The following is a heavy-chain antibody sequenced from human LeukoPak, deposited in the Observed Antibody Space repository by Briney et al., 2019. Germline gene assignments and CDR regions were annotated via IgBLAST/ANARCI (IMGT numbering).Heavy chain of an antibody. Sequence: ASVKVSCKVSGYTLTELSMHWVRQAPGKGLEWMGGFDPEDGETIYAQKFQGRVTMTEDTSTDTAYMELSSLRSEDTAVYYCATGDTAMPKDAFDIWGQGTMVTVSS. J-gene: IGHJ3*02. V-gene: IGHV1-24*01. CDR3: ATGDTAMPKDAFDI. D-gene: IGHD5-18*01. CDR1: GYTLTELS. CDR2: FDPEDGET.